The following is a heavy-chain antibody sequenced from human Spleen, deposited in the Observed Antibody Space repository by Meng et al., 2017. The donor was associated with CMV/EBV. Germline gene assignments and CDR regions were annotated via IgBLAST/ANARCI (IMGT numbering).Heavy chain of an antibody. CDR3: ARGGTTPRMYYFDY. Sequence: GESLKISCAASGFTFSNYAMNWVRQAPGKGLEWVSAISGIGGSTYYADSVKGRFTISRDNSKNTLYLQMNSLRAEDTAVYYCARGGTTPRMYYFDYWGQGTLVTVSS. D-gene: IGHD4-11*01. CDR2: ISGIGGST. V-gene: IGHV3-23*01. J-gene: IGHJ4*02. CDR1: GFTFSNYA.